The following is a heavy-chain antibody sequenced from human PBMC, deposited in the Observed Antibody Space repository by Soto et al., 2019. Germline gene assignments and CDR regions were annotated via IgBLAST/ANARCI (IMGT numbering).Heavy chain of an antibody. CDR3: MLGSGWKDFDY. D-gene: IGHD3-22*01. V-gene: IGHV4-39*01. J-gene: IGHJ4*02. Sequence: SETLSLTCTVSGGSISSSSYYWGWIRQPPGKGLEWIGSIYYSGSTYYNPSLKSRVTISVNTSKNQFSLKLSSVTAADTAVYYCMLGSGWKDFDYWGRGTLVTVSS. CDR1: GGSISSSSYY. CDR2: IYYSGST.